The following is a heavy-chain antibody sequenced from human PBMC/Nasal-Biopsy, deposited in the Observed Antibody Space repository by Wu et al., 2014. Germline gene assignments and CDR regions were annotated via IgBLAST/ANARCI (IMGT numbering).Heavy chain of an antibody. D-gene: IGHD3-3*01. Sequence: AISGDSVSGTTTSWAWIRQSPSRGLEWLGRTYYRSRFYNDYAESVKSRITINPDTSKNQVSMQLKSVTPEDTAVYYCARERWDVFGWYFDLWGRGALVTVSS. V-gene: IGHV6-1*01. CDR3: ARERWDVFGWYFDL. CDR1: GDSVSGTTTS. CDR2: TYYRSRFYN. J-gene: IGHJ2*01.